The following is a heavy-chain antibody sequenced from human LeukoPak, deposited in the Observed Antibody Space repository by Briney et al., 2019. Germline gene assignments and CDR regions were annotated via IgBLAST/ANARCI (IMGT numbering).Heavy chain of an antibody. V-gene: IGHV4-30-4*08. CDR3: ARDEAAMVNPPGVWFDP. CDR1: GGSLTSGDYY. CDR2: IYYSGST. D-gene: IGHD5-18*01. J-gene: IGHJ5*02. Sequence: SETLSLTCTVSGGSLTSGDYYWGWIRQPPGRGLEWLGYIYYSGSTYYKPSLKSRVTISVDTSKNQFSLKLSSVTAADTAVYYCARDEAAMVNPPGVWFDPWGQGTLVTVSS.